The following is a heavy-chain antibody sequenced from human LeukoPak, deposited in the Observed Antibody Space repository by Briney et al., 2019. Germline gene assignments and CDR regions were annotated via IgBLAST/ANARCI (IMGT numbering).Heavy chain of an antibody. Sequence: GGSLRLSCAASGFTFSYYDMNWVRQAPGKGLEWVSAISGSGDSTYYADSVKGRFAISRDNSKNTLFLQMNSLRAEDTAAYYCAKRVSAGLPPSLDFWGQGTLVTVSS. D-gene: IGHD6-19*01. CDR1: GFTFSYYD. V-gene: IGHV3-23*01. CDR2: ISGSGDST. CDR3: AKRVSAGLPPSLDF. J-gene: IGHJ4*02.